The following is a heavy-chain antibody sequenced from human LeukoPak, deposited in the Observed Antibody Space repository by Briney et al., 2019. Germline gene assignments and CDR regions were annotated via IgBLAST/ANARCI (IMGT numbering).Heavy chain of an antibody. Sequence: SETLSLTCTVSGGSISGYFWNWIRQSPGKGLEWIGYIYHDGSTTYNPSLKSRVTMSVDTSQNQFSLKFYAVTAAATAFYKCGRDKTPWVFGYWGPRTLVTVSS. V-gene: IGHV4-59*01. CDR1: GGSISGYF. J-gene: IGHJ4*02. CDR2: IYHDGST. CDR3: GRDKTPWVFGY. D-gene: IGHD3-3*01.